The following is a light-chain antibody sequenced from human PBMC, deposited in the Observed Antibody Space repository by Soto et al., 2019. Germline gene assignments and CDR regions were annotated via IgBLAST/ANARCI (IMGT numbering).Light chain of an antibody. CDR1: ERVATSY. V-gene: IGKV3-20*01. Sequence: DIVLTQSPVILSLSPGDSATLSCRASERVATSYFAWYQQRRGQAPTLLIYDTSTRATGVPDRFTGSGSGTEFTLTTSSVEPEDFAVYYCQQYGRSPLYTFGQGTQLEI. CDR3: QQYGRSPLYT. CDR2: DTS. J-gene: IGKJ2*01.